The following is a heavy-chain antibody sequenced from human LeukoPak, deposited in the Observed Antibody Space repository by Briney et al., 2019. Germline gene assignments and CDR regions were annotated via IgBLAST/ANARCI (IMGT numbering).Heavy chain of an antibody. V-gene: IGHV4-61*02. CDR3: ARQLVDTAMDTAVHYYYGMDV. CDR2: IYTSGST. Sequence: PSETLSLTCTVSGGSISSGSYYWSWIRQPAGKGLEWIGRIYTSGSTNYNPSLKSRVTISIDTSKNQFSLKLSSVSAADTAVYYCARQLVDTAMDTAVHYYYGMDVWGQGTTVTVSS. J-gene: IGHJ6*02. CDR1: GGSISSGSYY. D-gene: IGHD5-18*01.